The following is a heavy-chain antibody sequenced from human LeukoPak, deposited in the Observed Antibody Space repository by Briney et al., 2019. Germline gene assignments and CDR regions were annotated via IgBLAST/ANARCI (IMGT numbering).Heavy chain of an antibody. CDR3: ARDTGYLGSNYGMDV. V-gene: IGHV4-39*07. J-gene: IGHJ6*02. CDR1: GGSISSSFYY. Sequence: SETLSLTCSVSGGSISSSFYYWGWIRQPPGKGLEWIGSIYYSGSTYYNPSLKSRVTISVDTSKNQFSLNLSSVTAADTAIYYCARDTGYLGSNYGMDVWGQGTTVTVSS. CDR2: IYYSGST. D-gene: IGHD3-22*01.